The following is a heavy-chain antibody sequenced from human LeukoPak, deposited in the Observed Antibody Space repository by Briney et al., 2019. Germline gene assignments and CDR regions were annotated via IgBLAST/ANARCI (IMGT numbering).Heavy chain of an antibody. J-gene: IGHJ6*02. D-gene: IGHD2-15*01. CDR2: ISSSTSYI. V-gene: IGHV3-21*01. CDR1: GFTFSSYS. Sequence: GGSLRLSCAASGFTFSSYSMNWIRQAPGKGLEWVSSISSSTSYIYYADSVKGRFTISGDNAKNSLYLQMNSLRAEDTAVYYCARDYSATNIYYYYGMDVWGQGTTVTVSS. CDR3: ARDYSATNIYYYYGMDV.